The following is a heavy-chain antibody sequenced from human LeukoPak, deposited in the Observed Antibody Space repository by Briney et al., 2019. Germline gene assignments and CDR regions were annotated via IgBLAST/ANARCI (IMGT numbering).Heavy chain of an antibody. J-gene: IGHJ3*02. CDR1: GFTFSSYA. CDR2: ISGSGANT. Sequence: GGSLRLSCAASGFTFSSYAMSWVRQAPGKGLEWVSVISGSGANTYYADSVKGRFTISRDNSKNTLYLQMNSLRAEDTALYYCARGYSRAAFDIWGQGTVVAVSS. D-gene: IGHD2-15*01. V-gene: IGHV3-23*01. CDR3: ARGYSRAAFDI.